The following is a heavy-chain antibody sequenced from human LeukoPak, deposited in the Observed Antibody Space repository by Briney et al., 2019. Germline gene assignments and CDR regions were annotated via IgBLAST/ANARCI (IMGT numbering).Heavy chain of an antibody. CDR2: ISAYSGEK. CDR1: GYTFSNYG. D-gene: IGHD3-22*01. Sequence: ASVKVSCKPSGYTFSNYGITWVRQAPGQGLEWMGWISAYSGEKDYAQKFQDRVTMTTDTTTKTAYMELRDLKSDDTAFYYCARCSPSRTNSNSYYFETTKKNAFDIWGQGTMVTVSS. CDR3: ARCSPSRTNSNSYYFETTKKNAFDI. V-gene: IGHV1-18*04. J-gene: IGHJ3*02.